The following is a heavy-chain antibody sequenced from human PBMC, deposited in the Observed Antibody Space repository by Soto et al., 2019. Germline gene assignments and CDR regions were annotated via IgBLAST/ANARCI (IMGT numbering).Heavy chain of an antibody. CDR1: GYTFTSYA. V-gene: IGHV1-3*01. J-gene: IGHJ5*02. Sequence: ASVKVSCKASGYTFTSYAMHWVRQAPGQRLEWMGWINAGNGNTKYSQKFQGRVTITRDTSASTAYMELSSLRSEDTAVYYCARAGVVVAATPWFDPWGQGTLVTVSS. CDR3: ARAGVVVAATPWFDP. D-gene: IGHD2-15*01. CDR2: INAGNGNT.